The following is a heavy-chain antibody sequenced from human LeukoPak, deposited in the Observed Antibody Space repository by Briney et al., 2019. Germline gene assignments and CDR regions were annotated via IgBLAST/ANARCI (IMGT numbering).Heavy chain of an antibody. CDR3: TRITQGTVDY. Sequence: SETLSLTCTISVGSISTYYWGWIRQPPGKGLEWIGYISYSGSITYTPSLESRVTISVDTSKNQFSLRLSSVTAADTAVYYCTRITQGTVDYWGQGILVTVSS. V-gene: IGHV4-59*01. J-gene: IGHJ4*02. D-gene: IGHD3-10*01. CDR1: VGSISTYY. CDR2: ISYSGSI.